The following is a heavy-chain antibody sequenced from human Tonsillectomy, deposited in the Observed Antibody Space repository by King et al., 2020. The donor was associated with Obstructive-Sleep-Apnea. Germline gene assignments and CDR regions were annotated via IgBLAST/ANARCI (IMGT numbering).Heavy chain of an antibody. CDR3: AREGTVTGGRYFDL. J-gene: IGHJ2*01. CDR2: ISSDGSST. CDR1: GFTFSSYW. Sequence: VQLVESGGGLDQPGGSLRLSCAASGFTFSSYWMHWVRQAPGKGLVWVSRISSDGSSTNYADSVKGRFTISRDNAKNTLYLQMNSLRAEDTAVWYCAREGTVTGGRYFDLWGRGTLVTVSS. V-gene: IGHV3-74*01. D-gene: IGHD4-17*01.